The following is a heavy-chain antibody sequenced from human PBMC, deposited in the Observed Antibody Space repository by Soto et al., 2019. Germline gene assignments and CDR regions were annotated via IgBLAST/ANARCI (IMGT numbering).Heavy chain of an antibody. CDR3: AKDRPSADYSNYVSAFWFDP. J-gene: IGHJ5*02. CDR1: GFTFSSYA. CDR2: ISGSGGST. D-gene: IGHD4-4*01. Sequence: GGSLRLSCAASGFTFSSYAMSWVRQAPGKGLEWVSAISGSGGSTYYADSVKGRFTISRDNSKNTLYLQMNSLRAEDTAVYYCAKDRPSADYSNYVSAFWFDPWGQGTLVTVSS. V-gene: IGHV3-23*01.